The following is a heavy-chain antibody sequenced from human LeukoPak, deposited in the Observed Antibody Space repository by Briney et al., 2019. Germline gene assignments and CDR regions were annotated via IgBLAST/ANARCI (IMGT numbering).Heavy chain of an antibody. CDR3: AKDPRSIVGATPDY. D-gene: IGHD1-26*01. J-gene: IGHJ4*02. V-gene: IGHV3-23*01. CDR2: ISGSGGST. Sequence: GGSLRLSCAASGFTFSSYAMSWVRQAPGKGLEWVSAISGSGGSTYDADSVKGRFTISRDNSKNTLYLQMSSLRAEDTAVYYCAKDPRSIVGATPDYWGQGTLVTVSS. CDR1: GFTFSSYA.